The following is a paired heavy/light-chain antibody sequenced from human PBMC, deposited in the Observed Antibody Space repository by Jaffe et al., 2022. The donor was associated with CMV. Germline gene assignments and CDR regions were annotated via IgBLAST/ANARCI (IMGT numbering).Light chain of an antibody. CDR2: GVS. CDR3: SSYTTSRTWV. Sequence: QSALTQPPSVSGSPGQSVTISCAGTSSDFGSYNRVSWYRQAPGTAPKLMIYGVSNRPSGVPDRFSGSKSGNTASLTISGLQAEDEADYYCSSYTTSRTWVFGGGTKLTVL. V-gene: IGLV2-18*02. CDR1: SSDFGSYNR. J-gene: IGLJ3*02.
Heavy chain of an antibody. CDR1: GYTFTTYY. Sequence: QVQLVQSGAEVKKPGASVKVSCKASGYTFTTYYMHWVRQAPGQGLEWMGVINPSGGSTTYAQKLQGRVTMTTDTSASTVYMELSSLRSEDTAVYYCATWELRDYWGQGTLVTVSS. CDR3: ATWELRDY. D-gene: IGHD1-26*01. V-gene: IGHV1-46*04. J-gene: IGHJ4*02. CDR2: INPSGGST.